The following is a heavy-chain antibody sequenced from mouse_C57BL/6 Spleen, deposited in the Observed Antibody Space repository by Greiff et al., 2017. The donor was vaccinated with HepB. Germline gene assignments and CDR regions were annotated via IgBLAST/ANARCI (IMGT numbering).Heavy chain of an antibody. Sequence: EVKLVESGGDLVKPGGSLKLSCAASGFTFSSYGMSWVRQTPDKRLEWVATISSGGSYTYYPDSVKGRFTISRDNAKNTLYLQMSSLKSEDTAMYYCAREEEGGSWYFDVWGTGTTVTVSS. CDR3: AREEEGGSWYFDV. J-gene: IGHJ1*03. CDR1: GFTFSSYG. D-gene: IGHD1-1*01. CDR2: ISSGGSYT. V-gene: IGHV5-6*01.